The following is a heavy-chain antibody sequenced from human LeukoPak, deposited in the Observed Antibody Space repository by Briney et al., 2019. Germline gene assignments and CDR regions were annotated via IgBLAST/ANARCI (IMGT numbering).Heavy chain of an antibody. V-gene: IGHV4-59*01. Sequence: SETLSLTCTVSGGSISSYYWSWIRQPPGKGLEWIGYIYYSGSTNYSPSLKSRVTISVDTSKNQFSLKLSSVTAADTAVYYCAGYGGMAHDYWGQGTLVTVSS. CDR3: AGYGGMAHDY. CDR1: GGSISSYY. D-gene: IGHD4-23*01. J-gene: IGHJ4*02. CDR2: IYYSGST.